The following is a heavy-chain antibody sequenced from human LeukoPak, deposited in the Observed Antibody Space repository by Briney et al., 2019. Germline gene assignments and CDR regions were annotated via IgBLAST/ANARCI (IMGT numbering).Heavy chain of an antibody. D-gene: IGHD6-19*01. CDR3: ARQTYSSGWYPHFDY. V-gene: IGHV3-30-3*01. CDR1: GFTFSSYA. Sequence: GGSLRLSCAASGFTFSSYAMHWVRQAPGKGLEWVAFISYDGSIKYYADSVKGRFTISRDNSKNTLYLQMNSLRAEDTAVYYCARQTYSSGWYPHFDYWGQGTLVTVSS. CDR2: ISYDGSIK. J-gene: IGHJ4*02.